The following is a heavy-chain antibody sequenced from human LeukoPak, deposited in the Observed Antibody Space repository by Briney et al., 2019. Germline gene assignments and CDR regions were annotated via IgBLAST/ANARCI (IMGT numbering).Heavy chain of an antibody. CDR3: ARQSAADYDFWSDSHYYYYYMDV. Sequence: SETLSLTCAVYGESLSAYHWSWIRQPPGKGLEWIGEINHSGSTNYNPSLKSRVTISVDTSKNQFSLKLTSVTAADTAVYYCARQSAADYDFWSDSHYYYYYMDVWGKGTTVTVSS. CDR2: INHSGST. CDR1: GESLSAYH. V-gene: IGHV4-34*01. J-gene: IGHJ6*03. D-gene: IGHD3-3*01.